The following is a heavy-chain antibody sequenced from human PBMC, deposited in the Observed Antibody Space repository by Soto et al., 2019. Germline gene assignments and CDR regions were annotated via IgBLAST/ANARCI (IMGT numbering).Heavy chain of an antibody. Sequence: SVKVSCKASGGTFSSYAISWVRQAPGQGLEWMGGIIPIFGTANYAQKFQGRVTITADESTRTAYMELSSLRSEDTAVYYCARVVGGYSYNWFDPWGQGTLVTVSS. D-gene: IGHD3-22*01. V-gene: IGHV1-69*13. CDR3: ARVVGGYSYNWFDP. CDR2: IIPIFGTA. CDR1: GGTFSSYA. J-gene: IGHJ5*02.